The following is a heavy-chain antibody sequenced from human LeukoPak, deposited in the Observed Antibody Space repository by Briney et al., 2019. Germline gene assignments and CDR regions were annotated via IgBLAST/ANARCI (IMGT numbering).Heavy chain of an antibody. CDR2: IYYSGST. Sequence: SETLSLTCSVSGGSISSSSYSWGWIRQPPGKGLEWVGSIYYSGSTYYNPSLKSRVTISVDTSKNQFSLKLSSVTASDTAVFYCARHEYSTSWSSERNWFDPWGQGTLVTVSS. D-gene: IGHD6-6*01. V-gene: IGHV4-39*01. CDR1: GGSISSSSYS. CDR3: ARHEYSTSWSSERNWFDP. J-gene: IGHJ5*02.